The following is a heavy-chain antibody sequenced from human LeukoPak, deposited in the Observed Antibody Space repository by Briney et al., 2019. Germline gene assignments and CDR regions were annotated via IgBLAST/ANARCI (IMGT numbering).Heavy chain of an antibody. J-gene: IGHJ5*02. D-gene: IGHD4-17*01. CDR3: AREGYGDYEDWFDP. CDR1: GFTFSGYS. V-gene: IGHV3-7*01. Sequence: GGSLRLSCTASGFTFSGYSMNWIRQDPGKGLEWVANIKQDGSEKYYVDSVKGRFTISRDNAKNSLYLQMNSLRAEDTAVYYCAREGYGDYEDWFDPWGQGTLVTVSS. CDR2: IKQDGSEK.